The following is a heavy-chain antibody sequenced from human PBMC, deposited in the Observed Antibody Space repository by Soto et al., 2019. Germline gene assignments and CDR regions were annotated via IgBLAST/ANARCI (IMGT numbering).Heavy chain of an antibody. CDR2: IIPILGIA. CDR1: GGTFSSYT. J-gene: IGHJ3*02. Sequence: QVQLVQSGAEVKKPGSSVKVSCKASGGTFSSYTISWVRQAPGQGLEWMGRIIPILGIANYAQKFQGRVTITADKSTSTAYMELSSLRSEDTAVYYCASRGGGYCSSTSCYKEAFDIWGQGTMVTVSS. CDR3: ASRGGGYCSSTSCYKEAFDI. D-gene: IGHD2-2*02. V-gene: IGHV1-69*02.